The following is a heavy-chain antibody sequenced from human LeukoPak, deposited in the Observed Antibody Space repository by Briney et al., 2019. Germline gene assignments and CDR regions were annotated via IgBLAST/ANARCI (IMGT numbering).Heavy chain of an antibody. CDR1: GLTVSSNY. CDR2: INSDGRT. Sequence: WESLRLSCAASGLTVSSNYMNWVRQAPGKGLEWVSIINSDGRTYYADSVKGRFTISRDNSKNTLYLQMNSLGADDTAVYYCARGDFDYWGQGTLVTVSS. J-gene: IGHJ4*02. V-gene: IGHV3-53*01. CDR3: ARGDFDY.